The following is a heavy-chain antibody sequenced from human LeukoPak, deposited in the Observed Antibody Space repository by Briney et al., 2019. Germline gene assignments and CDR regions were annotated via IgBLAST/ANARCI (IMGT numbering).Heavy chain of an antibody. J-gene: IGHJ4*02. Sequence: SVNVSCKVSGYTLTELSMHWVRQAPGKGLEWMGGFDPEDGETIYAQKFQGRVTMTEDTSTDTAYMELSSLRSEDTAVYYCATDPTYCGGDCSDYWGQGTLVTVSS. D-gene: IGHD2-21*02. CDR2: FDPEDGET. CDR1: GYTLTELS. CDR3: ATDPTYCGGDCSDY. V-gene: IGHV1-24*01.